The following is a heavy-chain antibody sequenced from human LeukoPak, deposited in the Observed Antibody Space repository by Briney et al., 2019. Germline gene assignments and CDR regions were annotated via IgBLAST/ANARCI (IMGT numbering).Heavy chain of an antibody. J-gene: IGHJ4*02. CDR2: IYSGGST. Sequence: PGGSLRLSCAASGFTFSSYSMNWVRQAPGKGLEWVSIIYSGGSTYYADSVGGRFTISRDNSKNTLYLLMNSLRAEDTAVYYCATSGWWGYFDYWGQGTLVTVSS. CDR1: GFTFSSYS. V-gene: IGHV3-66*01. D-gene: IGHD6-19*01. CDR3: ATSGWWGYFDY.